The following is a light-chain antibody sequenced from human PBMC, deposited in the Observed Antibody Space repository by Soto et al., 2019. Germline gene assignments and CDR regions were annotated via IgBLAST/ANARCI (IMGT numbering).Light chain of an antibody. V-gene: IGLV2-14*01. J-gene: IGLJ1*01. CDR3: SSYTSSSTPYV. CDR2: EVS. CDR1: TSDVGGYNY. Sequence: QSALTQPASVSGPPGKSFTISCPGPTSDVGGYNYVSWYQQHPGKAPKLMIYEVSNRPSGVSNRFSGSKSGNTASLTISGLQAEDEADYYCSSYTSSSTPYVFGTGTKLTVL.